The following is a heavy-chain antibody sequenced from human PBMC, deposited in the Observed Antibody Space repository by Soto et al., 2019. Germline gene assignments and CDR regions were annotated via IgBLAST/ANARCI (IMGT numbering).Heavy chain of an antibody. J-gene: IGHJ6*02. CDR2: INPNSGGT. Sequence: ASVKVSCKASGYTFTGYYMHWARQAPGQGLEWMGWINPNSGGTNYAQKFQGWVTMTRDTSISTAYVELSRLRSDDTAVYYCARDGQFYYYYGMDVWGQGTTVTVSS. CDR3: ARDGQFYYYYGMDV. CDR1: GYTFTGYY. V-gene: IGHV1-2*04.